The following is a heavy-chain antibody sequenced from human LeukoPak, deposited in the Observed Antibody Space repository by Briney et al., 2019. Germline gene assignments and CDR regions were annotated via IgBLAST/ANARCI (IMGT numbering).Heavy chain of an antibody. CDR2: IYYSGST. CDR3: AGGAWELQRAWDY. J-gene: IGHJ4*02. CDR1: GGSISSSSYY. Sequence: SETLSLTCTVSGGSISSSSYYWGWIRQPPGKGLEWIGSIYYSGSTYYNPSLKSRVTISVDTSKNQFSLKLSSVTAADTAVYYCAGGAWELQRAWDYWGQGTLVTVSS. D-gene: IGHD1-26*01. V-gene: IGHV4-39*01.